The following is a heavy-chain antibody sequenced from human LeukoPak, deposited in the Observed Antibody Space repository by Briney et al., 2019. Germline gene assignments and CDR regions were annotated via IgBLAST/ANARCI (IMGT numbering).Heavy chain of an antibody. Sequence: ASVKVSCKASGYTFTSYGISWVRQAPGQGLEWMGWISAYNGNTNYAQKLQGRVTMTTDTSTSTAYMELRSLRSDDTAVYYCARDRIFITGTTEPWFYWGQGTLVTVFS. D-gene: IGHD1-7*01. J-gene: IGHJ4*02. CDR1: GYTFTSYG. V-gene: IGHV1-18*01. CDR2: ISAYNGNT. CDR3: ARDRIFITGTTEPWFY.